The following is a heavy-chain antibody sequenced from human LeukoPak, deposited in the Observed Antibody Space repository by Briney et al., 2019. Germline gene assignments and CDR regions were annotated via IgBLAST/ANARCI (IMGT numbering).Heavy chain of an antibody. V-gene: IGHV3-23*01. D-gene: IGHD3-10*01. CDR3: AKGRSVILWFGELLGYFDY. J-gene: IGHJ4*02. CDR2: ISCSGGST. Sequence: GGSLRLSCAASGFTFSSYPMRWVRQAPGKGLEWVSAISCSGGSTYYAVSVKGRFTISRDNSKTTLYLQMTSLRAEDTGVYYCAKGRSVILWFGELLGYFDYWGQGTLVTVSP. CDR1: GFTFSSYP.